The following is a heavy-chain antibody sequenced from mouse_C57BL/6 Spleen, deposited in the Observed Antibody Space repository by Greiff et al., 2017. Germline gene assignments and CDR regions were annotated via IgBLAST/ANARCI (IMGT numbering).Heavy chain of an antibody. V-gene: IGHV5-16*01. J-gene: IGHJ3*01. CDR2: INYDGSST. CDR1: GFTFSDYY. Sequence: EVQLVESEGGLVQPGSSMKLSCTASGFTFSDYYMAWVRQVPEKGLEWVANINYDGSSTYYLDSLKSRFIISRDNAKNILYLQMSSLKSEDTATYYCAREDGYDSFAYWGQGTLVTVSA. D-gene: IGHD2-2*01. CDR3: AREDGYDSFAY.